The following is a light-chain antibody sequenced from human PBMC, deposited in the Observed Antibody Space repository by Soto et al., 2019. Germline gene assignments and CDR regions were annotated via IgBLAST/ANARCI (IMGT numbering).Light chain of an antibody. CDR3: QQYNNWWT. V-gene: IGKV3-15*01. J-gene: IGKJ1*01. CDR2: GAS. Sequence: EIVMTQSPATLSVSPGERATVSCRASQSVSSNLAWYQQKPGQAPRLLIYGASTRATGISARFSGSGSGTEFTLTISSLQSEDFGVYYCQQYNNWWTFGQGTKVDI. CDR1: QSVSSN.